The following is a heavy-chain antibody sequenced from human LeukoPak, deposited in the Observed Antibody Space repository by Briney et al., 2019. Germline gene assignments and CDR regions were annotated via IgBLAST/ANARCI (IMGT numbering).Heavy chain of an antibody. Sequence: GGSLRLSCAASGFTFHDYAMHWVRQAPGKGLEWVSGISWNSGIIGYADSVKGRFTISRDNARNSLYLQMNTLRAEDTAVYSCARGADGVSSNSRGWFDPWGQGTLVTVSS. CDR1: GFTFHDYA. D-gene: IGHD2-15*01. CDR3: ARGADGVSSNSRGWFDP. J-gene: IGHJ5*02. CDR2: ISWNSGII. V-gene: IGHV3-9*01.